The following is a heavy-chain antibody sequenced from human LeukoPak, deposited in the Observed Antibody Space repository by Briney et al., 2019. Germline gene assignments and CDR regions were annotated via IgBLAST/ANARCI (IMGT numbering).Heavy chain of an antibody. CDR2: IYYSGST. J-gene: IGHJ4*02. CDR3: AGDRYSSSWYFY. CDR1: GGSISSYY. V-gene: IGHV4-59*01. D-gene: IGHD6-13*01. Sequence: PSETLSLTRTVSGGSISSYYWSWLRQPPGKGLEWIGNIYYSGSTNYNPSLKSRVTISVDTSKNQFSLKLSSVTAADTAVYYCAGDRYSSSWYFYWGQGTLVTVSS.